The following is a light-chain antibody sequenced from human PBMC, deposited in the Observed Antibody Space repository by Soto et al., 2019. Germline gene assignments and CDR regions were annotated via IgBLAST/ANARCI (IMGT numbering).Light chain of an antibody. CDR3: QQSYTAPLT. V-gene: IGKV1-39*01. CDR2: AS. J-gene: IGKJ4*01. Sequence: DIQMTQSPSSLSVSVGDRVTITCRASQYISTYLAWYQQKPGKAPCLLIFASSLQSGVPPRFSGSGSGTDFTLTISSLQPEDFATYFCQQSYTAPLTFGGGTKVEL. CDR1: QYISTY.